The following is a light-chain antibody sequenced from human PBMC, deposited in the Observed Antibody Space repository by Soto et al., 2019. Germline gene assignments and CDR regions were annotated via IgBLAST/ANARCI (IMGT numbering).Light chain of an antibody. CDR2: KAS. J-gene: IGKJ1*01. CDR1: QTISSW. Sequence: DIQMTQSPSTLSGSVGDRVTITCRASQTISSWLAWYQQKPGKAPKLLIYKASTLKSGVPSRFSGSGSGTDFTLTISCLQSEDFATYYCQQYYSYPRTCGQGTKGDIK. V-gene: IGKV1-5*03. CDR3: QQYYSYPRT.